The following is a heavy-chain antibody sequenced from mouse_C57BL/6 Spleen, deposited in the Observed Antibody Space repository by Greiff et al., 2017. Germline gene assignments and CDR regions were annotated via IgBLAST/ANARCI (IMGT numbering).Heavy chain of an antibody. V-gene: IGHV14-3*01. D-gene: IGHD2-4*01. J-gene: IGHJ4*01. CDR1: GFNIKNTY. Sequence: EVQLQESVAELVRPGASVKLSCTASGFNIKNTYMHWVKQRPEQGLEWIGRIDPANGNTKYAPKFQGKATITADTSSNTAYLQLSSLTSEDTAIYYCAGGDYDGVYAMDYWGQGTSVTVSS. CDR2: IDPANGNT. CDR3: AGGDYDGVYAMDY.